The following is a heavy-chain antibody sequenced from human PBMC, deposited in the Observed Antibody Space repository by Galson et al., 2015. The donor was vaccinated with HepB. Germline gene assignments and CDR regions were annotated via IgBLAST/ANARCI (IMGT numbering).Heavy chain of an antibody. CDR2: INPNSGGT. CDR3: ARGRYCSGGSCRRNWFDP. V-gene: IGHV1-2*06. CDR1: GYTFTGYY. J-gene: IGHJ5*02. D-gene: IGHD2-15*01. Sequence: SCKASGYTFTGYYMHWVRQAPGQGLEWMGRINPNSGGTNYAQRFQGRVTMTRDTSISTAYMELNSLRSDDTAVYYCARGRYCSGGSCRRNWFDPWGQGTLVTVSS.